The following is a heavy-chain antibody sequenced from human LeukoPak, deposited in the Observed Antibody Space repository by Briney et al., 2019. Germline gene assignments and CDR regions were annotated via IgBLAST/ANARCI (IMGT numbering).Heavy chain of an antibody. D-gene: IGHD2-15*01. CDR2: ISSSSSYI. CDR1: GFTFSSYS. V-gene: IGHV3-21*01. CDR3: ARGNIVVVVAATGFDP. J-gene: IGHJ5*02. Sequence: GGSLRLSCAASGFTFSSYSMNWVRQAPGKGLEWVSSISSSSSYIYYADSVKGRFTISRDNAKNSLYLQMNSLRAEDTAVYYCARGNIVVVVAATGFDPWGQEPWSPSPQ.